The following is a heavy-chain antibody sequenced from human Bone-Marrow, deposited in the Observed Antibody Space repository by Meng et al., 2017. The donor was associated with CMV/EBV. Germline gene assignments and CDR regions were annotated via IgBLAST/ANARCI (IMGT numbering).Heavy chain of an antibody. CDR1: GFTFSSYG. V-gene: IGHV3-30*02. Sequence: GESLKISCAASGFTFSSYGMHWVRQAPGKGLEWVAFIRYDGSNKYYADSVKGRFTISRDNSENTLYLQMNSLRAEDTAVYYCARVIAISPYGMDVWGEGTTVTVSS. CDR3: ARVIAISPYGMDV. J-gene: IGHJ6*02. D-gene: IGHD3-3*01. CDR2: IRYDGSNK.